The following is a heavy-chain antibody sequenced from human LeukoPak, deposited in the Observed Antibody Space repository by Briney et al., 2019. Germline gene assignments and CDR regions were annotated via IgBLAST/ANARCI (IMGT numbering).Heavy chain of an antibody. CDR2: VDHTGST. J-gene: IGHJ6*03. CDR1: DDSITMYY. V-gene: IGHV4-59*01. CDR3: ARGRVSSSTWYSTYYYFFYMDF. D-gene: IGHD4-11*01. Sequence: SETLSLTCTVSDDSITMYYWTWIRQPPGKGLEWIGYVDHTGSTKFNPSLNGRVSISRDTSNNFFSLKLRSVTAADTAVYFCARGRVSSSTWYSTYYYFFYMDFWGKGTTVTVSS.